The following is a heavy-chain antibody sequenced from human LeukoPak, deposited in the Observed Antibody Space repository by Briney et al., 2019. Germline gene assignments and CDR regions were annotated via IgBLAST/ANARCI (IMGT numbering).Heavy chain of an antibody. CDR3: ARATRHIRYFDL. J-gene: IGHJ2*01. V-gene: IGHV4-59*01. D-gene: IGHD2-21*01. CDR2: IYYSGST. Sequence: AETLSLTCTVSGGSISSYYWSWIRQPPGKGLEWIGYIYYSGSTNYNPSLKSRVTISVDTSRNQFSLKLSSVTAADTAVYYCARATRHIRYFDLWGRGTLVTVSS. CDR1: GGSISSYY.